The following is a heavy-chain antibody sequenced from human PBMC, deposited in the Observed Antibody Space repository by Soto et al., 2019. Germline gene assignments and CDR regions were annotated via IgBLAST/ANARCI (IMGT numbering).Heavy chain of an antibody. D-gene: IGHD2-2*01. Sequence: GGSLRPSCTASGFTYGDYDMSWVRQAPGTGLERVGFIRSKAYRVTTEYGASVKGRYTISRDDSKSIAYLQMNSLKTEDTAVYYCSRYGYCSSTSCSDYYGMNVWGQGTTVTVSS. CDR1: GFTYGDYD. V-gene: IGHV3-49*04. CDR3: SRYGYCSSTSCSDYYGMNV. CDR2: IRSKAYRVTT. J-gene: IGHJ6*02.